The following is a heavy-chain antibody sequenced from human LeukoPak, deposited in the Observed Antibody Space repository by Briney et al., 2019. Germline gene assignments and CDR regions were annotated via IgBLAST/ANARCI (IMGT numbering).Heavy chain of an antibody. J-gene: IGHJ4*02. D-gene: IGHD6-13*01. V-gene: IGHV4-59*01. Sequence: SETLSLTCTVSGVSISSYYLSWIRQPPGKGLEWIGYIYYSGSTNYNPSLKSRVTISVDTSNNQFSLKLSSVTAADTAVYYCARVQGAAGHFDYWGQGTLVTVSS. CDR3: ARVQGAAGHFDY. CDR2: IYYSGST. CDR1: GVSISSYY.